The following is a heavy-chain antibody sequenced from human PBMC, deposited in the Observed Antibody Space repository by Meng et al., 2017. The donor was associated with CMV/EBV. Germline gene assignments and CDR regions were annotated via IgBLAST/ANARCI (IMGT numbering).Heavy chain of an antibody. J-gene: IGHJ4*02. CDR3: ARESRMFDY. CDR2: IYPGDSDT. CDR1: GYSFTNYW. Sequence: GESLKISCKGSGYSFTNYWVAWVRQMPGKGLEWMGIIYPGDSDTRYSPSFQRQVTISADKSISTAYLQWSSLKASDTAMYYCARESRMFDYWGQGTLVTVSS. V-gene: IGHV5-51*01.